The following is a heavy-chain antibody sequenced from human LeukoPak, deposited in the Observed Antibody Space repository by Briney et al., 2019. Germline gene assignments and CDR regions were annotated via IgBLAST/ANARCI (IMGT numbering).Heavy chain of an antibody. D-gene: IGHD5-12*01. J-gene: IGHJ5*02. CDR2: IYTTGST. CDR1: GGSLSSGTYY. V-gene: IGHV4-61*02. CDR3: VRDTAGATGDFFDP. Sequence: SETLSLTCTVSGGSLSSGTYYWSWIRQSAGKGLEWIGRIYTTGSTNYNPSLKSRVTISVDTSKNQFSLKLSSVTAADTAVYYCVRDTAGATGDFFDPWGQGTLVTVSS.